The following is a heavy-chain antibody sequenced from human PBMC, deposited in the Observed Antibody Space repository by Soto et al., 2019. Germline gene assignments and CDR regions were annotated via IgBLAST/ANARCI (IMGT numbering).Heavy chain of an antibody. D-gene: IGHD2-2*01. V-gene: IGHV3-11*05. J-gene: IGHJ4*02. CDR2: ISSNSSYT. CDR1: PFPSSDYY. Sequence: GPSLRLSCAPSPFPSSDYYMTCIHQPPGKRLEWVSYISSNSSYTNYAHSVMGRSIISRDNAKNYLYLQMKSPGAEETAVYYCAREYCSSTSCYEAVDYWGQGTLVTVSS. CDR3: AREYCSSTSCYEAVDY.